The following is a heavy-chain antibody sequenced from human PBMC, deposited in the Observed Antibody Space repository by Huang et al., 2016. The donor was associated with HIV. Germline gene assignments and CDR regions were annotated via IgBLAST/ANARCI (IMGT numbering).Heavy chain of an antibody. J-gene: IGHJ4*02. Sequence: QVQLQESGRGLVKPSETLSLNCTVSGGSISSSFYYWGWIRQSPGKGLEWLGRLYYIGSPYYNPSLNSRVTSSADTSNSQFSLKLTSVTAADSAVYYCVRHRPNYDFWSGYYPYFDDWGQGTLVTVSS. V-gene: IGHV4-39*01. CDR2: LYYIGSP. CDR1: GGSISSSFYY. CDR3: VRHRPNYDFWSGYYPYFDD. D-gene: IGHD3-3*01.